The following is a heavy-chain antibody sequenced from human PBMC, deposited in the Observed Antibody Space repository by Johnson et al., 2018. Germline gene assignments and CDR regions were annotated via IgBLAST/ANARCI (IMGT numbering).Heavy chain of an antibody. D-gene: IGHD2-15*01. CDR2: IHYSGST. Sequence: QVQLQESGPGLVKXSETLSLTCSVSTGSINSYYWTWIRQPPGKGLEWIGNIHYSGSTKYNPSLKSRVTMSVDTSKKQISLRLTSVTAADTAVYYCAGFCSGGTCPDYWGQGTLVTVSS. CDR1: TGSINSYY. CDR3: AGFCSGGTCPDY. J-gene: IGHJ4*02. V-gene: IGHV4-59*01.